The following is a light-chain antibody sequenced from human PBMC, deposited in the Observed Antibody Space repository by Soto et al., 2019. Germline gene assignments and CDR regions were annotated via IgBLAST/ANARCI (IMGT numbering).Light chain of an antibody. J-gene: IGKJ4*01. Sequence: IQLTQSPSSLSASVGDRVTITCRASPAIASFLAWYQQKPGTAPKLLIYGASTLQSGVPSRFSGSRSGTDYTLTIRSLQPEDFATYYCQQGASFPRTFGGGTKVEIK. CDR2: GAS. CDR1: PAIASF. V-gene: IGKV1-9*01. CDR3: QQGASFPRT.